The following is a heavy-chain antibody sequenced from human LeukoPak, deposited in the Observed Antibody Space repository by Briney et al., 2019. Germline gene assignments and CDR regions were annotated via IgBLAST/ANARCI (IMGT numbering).Heavy chain of an antibody. D-gene: IGHD4-23*01. J-gene: IGHJ6*03. CDR2: IRNNGGST. V-gene: IGHV3-23*01. CDR1: GLTFSNYA. Sequence: GGSLRLSCGASGLTFSNYAMSWVRQAPGKGLEWVSGIRNNGGSTYYADSVKGRFTISRDNSKNTLYLQMSSLRAEDTALYYCARRTVVTGRYYYYYMDVWGKGTTVTVSS. CDR3: ARRTVVTGRYYYYYMDV.